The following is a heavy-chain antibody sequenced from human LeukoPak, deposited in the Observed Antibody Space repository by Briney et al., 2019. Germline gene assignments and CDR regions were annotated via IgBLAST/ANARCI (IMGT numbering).Heavy chain of an antibody. J-gene: IGHJ4*02. CDR1: GFTFSSYG. CDR3: ATTSGWELNGLLDY. CDR2: ISGSGGST. V-gene: IGHV3-23*01. D-gene: IGHD1-26*01. Sequence: PGGSLRLSCAASGFTFSSYGMSWVRQAPGKGLEWVSAISGSGGSTYYADSVKGRFTISRDNSKNTLYLQMNSLRAEDTAVYYCATTSGWELNGLLDYWGQGTLVTVSS.